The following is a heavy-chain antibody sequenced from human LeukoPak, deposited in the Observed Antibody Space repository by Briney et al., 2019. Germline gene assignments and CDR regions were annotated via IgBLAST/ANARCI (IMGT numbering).Heavy chain of an antibody. CDR3: AIGRDIAGDY. V-gene: IGHV1-69*13. CDR2: IIPIFGTA. D-gene: IGHD5-12*01. J-gene: IGHJ4*02. CDR1: GYTFTSYY. Sequence: GASVKVSCKASGYTFTSYYMHWVRQAPGQGLEWMGGIIPIFGTANYAQKFQGRVTITADESTSTAYMELSSLRSEDTAVYYCAIGRDIAGDYWGQGTLVTVSS.